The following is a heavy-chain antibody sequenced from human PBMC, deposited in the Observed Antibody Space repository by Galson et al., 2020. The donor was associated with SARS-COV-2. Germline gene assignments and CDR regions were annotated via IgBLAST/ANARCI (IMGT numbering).Heavy chain of an antibody. D-gene: IGHD2-2*01. CDR2: ISYDGSEK. J-gene: IGHJ6*02. V-gene: IGHV3-30*03. CDR3: AAGIVIVPSARYGMDV. Sequence: GGSLRRSCAASGFTFSYYGMHWVRQAPGKGLEWVAVISYDGSEKHFADSVKGRFTISRDNSKSTLYLQMSSLRAEDTAVYYCAAGIVIVPSARYGMDVWGQGTTVTVSS. CDR1: GFTFSYYG.